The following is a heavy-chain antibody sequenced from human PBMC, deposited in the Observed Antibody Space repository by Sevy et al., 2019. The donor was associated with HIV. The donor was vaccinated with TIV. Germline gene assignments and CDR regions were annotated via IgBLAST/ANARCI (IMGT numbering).Heavy chain of an antibody. Sequence: GSLRLSCAASGFTFSSYGMHWVRQAPGTGLEWVAVISYDGSNKYYADSVKGRFTISRDNSKNTLYLQMNSLRAEDTAVYYCAKGFKYYYGSGILYWGQGTLVTVSS. V-gene: IGHV3-30*18. CDR3: AKGFKYYYGSGILY. J-gene: IGHJ4*02. CDR1: GFTFSSYG. CDR2: ISYDGSNK. D-gene: IGHD3-10*01.